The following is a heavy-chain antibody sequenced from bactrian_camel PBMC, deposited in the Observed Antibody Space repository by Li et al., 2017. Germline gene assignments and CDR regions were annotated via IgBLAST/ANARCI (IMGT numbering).Heavy chain of an antibody. CDR2: MDPDGDA. D-gene: IGHD6*01. J-gene: IGHJ4*01. CDR1: GDAFRRYC. Sequence: HVQLVESGGGSVQVGGSLRLSCQVSGDAFRRYCIGWFRQRPGLRREGVGSMDPDGDAAYADSMKGRFTISRDNTKNTLYLQLNSLKTEDTAMYYCAKDAGGGDWYEYDYWGQGTQVTVS. CDR3: AKDAGGGDWYEYDY. V-gene: IGHV3S1*01.